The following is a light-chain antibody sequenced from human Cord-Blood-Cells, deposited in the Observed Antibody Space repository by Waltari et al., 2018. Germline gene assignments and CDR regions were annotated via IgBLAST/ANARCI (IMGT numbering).Light chain of an antibody. J-gene: IGKJ4*01. CDR1: QDISNY. Sequence: DIQMTQCPFSLPAYVGDRVTITCQASQDISNYLNWYQQKPGKAPKLLIYDASNLETGVPSRFIGSGSGTDFTFTISSLQPEDIATYYCQQYDNLPPLTFGGGTKVEIK. CDR3: QQYDNLPPLT. V-gene: IGKV1-33*01. CDR2: DAS.